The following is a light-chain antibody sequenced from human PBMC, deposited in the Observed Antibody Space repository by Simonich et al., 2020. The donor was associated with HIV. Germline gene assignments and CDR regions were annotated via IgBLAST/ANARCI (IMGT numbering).Light chain of an antibody. J-gene: IGLJ3*02. CDR3: GTWDSSLSAGV. CDR2: DNN. Sequence: QSVLTQPPSASGTPGQRVTISSSGSSSNIGSNYVSWYQQLPGTAPKLLIYDNNKRPPVIPDRFSGSKSGTSATLGITGLQTGDEADYYCGTWDSSLSAGVFGGGTKLTVL. CDR1: SSNIGSNY. V-gene: IGLV1-51*01.